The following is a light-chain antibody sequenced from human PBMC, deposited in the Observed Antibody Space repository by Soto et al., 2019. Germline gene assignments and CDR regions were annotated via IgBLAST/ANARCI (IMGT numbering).Light chain of an antibody. Sequence: EIVMTHSPAILSLSSGERATLSCRASQRVDSSLAWYQQTPGQAPRLLIHGASTRAPGVPDRFSGSGSGTEFTLAISSLQSEDFAVYYCQQYYKWPRTFGQGTKVDIK. CDR1: QRVDSS. J-gene: IGKJ1*01. CDR3: QQYYKWPRT. V-gene: IGKV3-15*01. CDR2: GAS.